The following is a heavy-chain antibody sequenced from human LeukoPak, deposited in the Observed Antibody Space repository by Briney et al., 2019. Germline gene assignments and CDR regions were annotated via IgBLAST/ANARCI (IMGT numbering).Heavy chain of an antibody. V-gene: IGHV1-69*05. CDR3: AREVGGSSSSRYYYCYYMDV. D-gene: IGHD6-6*01. CDR2: IIPIFGTA. Sequence: ASVKVSCKASGGTFSSYAISWVRQAPGQGLEWMGGIIPIFGTANYAQKFQGRVTITTDESTSTAYMELSSLRSEDTAVYYCAREVGGSSSSRYYYCYYMDVWGKGTTVTVSS. CDR1: GGTFSSYA. J-gene: IGHJ6*03.